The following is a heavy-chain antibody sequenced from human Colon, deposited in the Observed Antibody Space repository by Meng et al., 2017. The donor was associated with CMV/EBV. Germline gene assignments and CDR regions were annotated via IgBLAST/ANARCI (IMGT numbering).Heavy chain of an antibody. CDR3: ARGDIVSSNAYFAP. J-gene: IGHJ5*02. V-gene: IGHV1-18*04. CDR1: GYSFTTYG. Sequence: ASVKVSCKTSGYSFTTYGITWVRQTPGQGLEWMGWISGYNGNTTYAQKFQGRVTVTSDTSTSTAYMELRSLRSDDTAVYYCARGDIVSSNAYFAPWGQGTLVTVSS. D-gene: IGHD5/OR15-5a*01. CDR2: ISGYNGNT.